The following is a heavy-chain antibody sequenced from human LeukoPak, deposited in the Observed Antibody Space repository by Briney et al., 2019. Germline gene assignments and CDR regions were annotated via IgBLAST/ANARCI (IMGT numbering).Heavy chain of an antibody. Sequence: QPGGSLSLSCAASGFTVSSNYMSWVRQAPGKGLEWVSVIYSGGSTYYADSVKGRFTISRDNSKNTLYLQMNSLRAEDTAVYYCAREYYDSSGYLPYFDYWGQGTLVTVSS. CDR1: GFTVSSNY. V-gene: IGHV3-66*02. D-gene: IGHD3-22*01. CDR3: AREYYDSSGYLPYFDY. CDR2: IYSGGST. J-gene: IGHJ4*02.